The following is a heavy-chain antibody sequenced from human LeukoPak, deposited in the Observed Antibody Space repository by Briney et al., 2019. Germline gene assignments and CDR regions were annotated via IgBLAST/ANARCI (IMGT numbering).Heavy chain of an antibody. V-gene: IGHV3-74*01. CDR1: GFTFSSYW. J-gene: IGHJ4*02. CDR2: INSDGSST. D-gene: IGHD6-19*01. CDR3: ARVIAVADYYFDY. Sequence: PGGSLRLSCAASGFTFSSYWRHWVRQAPGKGLVWVSRINSDGSSTSYADSVKGRFTISRDNAKNTLYLQMNSLRAEDTAVYYCARVIAVADYYFDYWGQGTLATVSS.